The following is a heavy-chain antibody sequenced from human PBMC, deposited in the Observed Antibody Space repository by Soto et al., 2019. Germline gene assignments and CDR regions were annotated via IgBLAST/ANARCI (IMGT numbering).Heavy chain of an antibody. J-gene: IGHJ4*02. CDR2: IIPVFGST. V-gene: IGHV1-69*06. D-gene: IGHD3-10*01. CDR3: ARSTVTFGHLIDY. Sequence: QVQLVQSGAEVKKPGSSVKVSCKASGGTFSNYAISWVRQAPGQGLEWMGGIIPVFGSTSYAQKFQGRVTITADKSTSTVYMELSSLRSEDTAMYYCARSTVTFGHLIDYWGQGTLVTVSS. CDR1: GGTFSNYA.